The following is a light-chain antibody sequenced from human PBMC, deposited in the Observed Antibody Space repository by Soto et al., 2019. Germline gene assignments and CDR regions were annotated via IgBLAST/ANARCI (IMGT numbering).Light chain of an antibody. CDR2: DAS. J-gene: IGKJ5*01. V-gene: IGKV3-11*01. Sequence: EIVMTQSPATLSVSPGERATLSCMASQSVTNHLAWYQQKPGQTPRLLIYDASNRAAGVPARFSGSGSGADFTLTISSLEPEDSAVYYCQQRYNWPPITFGQGTRLEIK. CDR1: QSVTNH. CDR3: QQRYNWPPIT.